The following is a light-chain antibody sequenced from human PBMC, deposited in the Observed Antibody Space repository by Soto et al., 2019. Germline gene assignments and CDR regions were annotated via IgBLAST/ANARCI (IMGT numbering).Light chain of an antibody. CDR1: QSVSNN. V-gene: IGKV3-15*01. Sequence: EIVMTQSPVTLSVSPGERATLSCRASQSVSNNLAWYQQKPGQAPRLLIYGASTRATGVPARLSGSGSGTEVTLNPIRLQSEDFAVYSCRHYNNWPPWTFGQGTKVEIK. CDR2: GAS. CDR3: RHYNNWPPWT. J-gene: IGKJ1*01.